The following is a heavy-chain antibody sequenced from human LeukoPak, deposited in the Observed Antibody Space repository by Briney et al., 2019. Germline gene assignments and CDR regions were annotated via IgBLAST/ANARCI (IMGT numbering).Heavy chain of an antibody. CDR3: AREPYGSGWYFSYYFDY. D-gene: IGHD6-19*01. CDR2: ISYDGSNK. J-gene: IGHJ4*02. CDR1: GFTFSSYA. V-gene: IGHV3-30*04. Sequence: GGSLRLSCAASGFTFSSYAMHWVRQAPGKGLEWVAVISYDGSNKYYADSVKGRFTISRDNSKNTLYLQMNSLRAEDTAVYYCAREPYGSGWYFSYYFDYWGQGTLVTVSS.